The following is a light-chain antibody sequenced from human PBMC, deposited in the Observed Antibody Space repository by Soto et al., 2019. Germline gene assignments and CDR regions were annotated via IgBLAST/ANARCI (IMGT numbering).Light chain of an antibody. CDR1: SGSIASNY. CDR2: EDT. V-gene: IGLV6-57*03. J-gene: IGLJ2*01. Sequence: NFMLTQPHSVSESPGKTVTISCTRGSGSIASNYVQWYQQRPGSAPTIVIYEDTQRPSGVPDRFSGSIDSSSNSASLTISGLKTEDEADYYCQSYDSSYSVVFGGGTKLTVL. CDR3: QSYDSSYSVV.